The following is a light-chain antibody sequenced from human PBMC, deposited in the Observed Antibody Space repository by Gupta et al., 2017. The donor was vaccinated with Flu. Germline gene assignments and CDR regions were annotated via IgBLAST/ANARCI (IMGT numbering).Light chain of an antibody. CDR1: NSGGKS. CDR2: GDR. CDR3: QVWDRNNDVLV. J-gene: IGLJ3*02. V-gene: IGLV3-21*02. Sequence: SYVVTQSPSASVAPGPTARTACGGNNSGGKSVHWYQQKPGQAPVLVVYGDRDRPSGIPERLSGSNSGNTATLTISRVEAGDEADYYCQVWDRNNDVLVFGGGTKLAVL.